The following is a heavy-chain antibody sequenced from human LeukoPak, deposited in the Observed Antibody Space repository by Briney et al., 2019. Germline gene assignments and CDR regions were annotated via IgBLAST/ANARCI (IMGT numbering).Heavy chain of an antibody. J-gene: IGHJ4*02. CDR2: INNVASHI. V-gene: IGHV3-21*01. D-gene: IGHD5/OR15-5a*01. CDR1: GFTLSSFA. CDR3: ARDPTQYLRYGHFDY. Sequence: GSLGLSWAAPGFTLSSFAIDWVRQAPGKGLEWGSSINNVASHIYYAHSVMGRFTISRDNAKNSLSLQMNSLSDEDTAVSYCARDPTQYLRYGHFDYWGQGTLVTVSS.